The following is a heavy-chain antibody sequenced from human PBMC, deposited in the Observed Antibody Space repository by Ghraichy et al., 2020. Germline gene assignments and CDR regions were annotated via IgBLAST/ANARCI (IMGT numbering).Heavy chain of an antibody. Sequence: GESLNISCKGSGYTFTNYWIGWVRQMPGQGLEWMGIIYPGDSDTRYSPSFQGQVTIPAEQSISTAYLQWSSLKASDTARYYCARRAFCSTTSCQASLDYWGQGTVVTVAS. CDR1: GYTFTNYW. CDR3: ARRAFCSTTSCQASLDY. V-gene: IGHV5-51*01. J-gene: IGHJ4*02. CDR2: IYPGDSDT. D-gene: IGHD2-2*01.